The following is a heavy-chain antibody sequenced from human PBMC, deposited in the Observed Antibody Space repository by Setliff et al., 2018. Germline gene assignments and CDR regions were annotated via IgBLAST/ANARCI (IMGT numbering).Heavy chain of an antibody. V-gene: IGHV1-24*01. J-gene: IGHJ4*02. CDR2: FDPEGGET. D-gene: IGHD4-17*01. Sequence: ASVKVSCKVSGYTLTELSMHWVRQAPGKGLEWMGGFDPEGGETIYAQKFQGRVTMTEDTSTDTAYMELSSLRSEDTAVYYCARDWRDYGAMGYWGQGTLVTVSS. CDR3: ARDWRDYGAMGY. CDR1: GYTLTELS.